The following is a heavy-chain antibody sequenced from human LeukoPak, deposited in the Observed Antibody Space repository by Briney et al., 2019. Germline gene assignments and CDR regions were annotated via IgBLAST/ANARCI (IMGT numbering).Heavy chain of an antibody. CDR2: INHSGST. CDR3: ARDSSSSSDAFDI. J-gene: IGHJ3*02. CDR1: GGSFSGYY. V-gene: IGHV4-34*01. Sequence: PSETLSLTCAVYGGSFSGYYWSWIRQPPGKGLEWIGEINHSGSTNYNPSLKSRVTISVDTSKNQFSLKLSSVTAADTAVYYCARDSSSSSDAFDIWGQGTMVTVSS. D-gene: IGHD6-13*01.